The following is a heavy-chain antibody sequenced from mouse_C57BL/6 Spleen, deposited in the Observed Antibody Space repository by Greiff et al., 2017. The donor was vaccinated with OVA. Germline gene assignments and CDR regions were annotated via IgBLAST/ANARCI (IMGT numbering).Heavy chain of an antibody. V-gene: IGHV5-9-1*02. CDR2: ISSGGDYI. CDR1: GFTFSSYA. CDR3: TREQIYDGYYGAMDY. Sequence: DVKLVESGEGLVKPGGSLKLSCAASGFTFSSYAMSWVRQTPEKRLEWVAYISSGGDYIYYADTVKGRFTISRDNARNTLYLQMSSLKSEDTAMYYCTREQIYDGYYGAMDYWGQGTSVTVSS. J-gene: IGHJ4*01. D-gene: IGHD2-3*01.